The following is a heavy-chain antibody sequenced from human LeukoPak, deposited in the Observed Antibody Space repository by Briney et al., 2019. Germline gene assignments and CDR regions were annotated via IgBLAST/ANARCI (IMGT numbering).Heavy chain of an antibody. D-gene: IGHD1-26*01. Sequence: GRSLRLSCAASVFTFSSYAMHWVSQAPGKGLEWVAVISYDGGNKYYADSVKGRFTISRDNSKNTLYLQMNSLRAEDTAVYYCAREGGSYYGFDYWGQGTLVTVSS. J-gene: IGHJ4*02. CDR2: ISYDGGNK. V-gene: IGHV3-30*04. CDR1: VFTFSSYA. CDR3: AREGGSYYGFDY.